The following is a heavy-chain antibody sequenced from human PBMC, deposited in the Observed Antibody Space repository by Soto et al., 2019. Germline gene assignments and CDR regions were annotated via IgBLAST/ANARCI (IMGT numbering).Heavy chain of an antibody. J-gene: IGHJ4*02. D-gene: IGHD3-10*01. CDR2: INHSGST. CDR1: GGSFSGYY. V-gene: IGHV4-34*01. CDR3: ARGPSYYGSGSYSDY. Sequence: SETLSLTCAVYGGSFSGYYWSWIRPPPGKGLEWIGEINHSGSTNYNPSLKSRVTISVDTSKNQFSLKLSSVTAADTAVYYCARGPSYYGSGSYSDYWGQGTLVTV.